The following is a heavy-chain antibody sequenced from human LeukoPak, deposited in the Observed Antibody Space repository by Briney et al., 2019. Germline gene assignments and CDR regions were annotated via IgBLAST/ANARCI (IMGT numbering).Heavy chain of an antibody. CDR2: TYYRSKLYN. CDR1: GDSFPSNSAA. Sequence: SQTLSLTCAISGDSFPSNSAAWNWLRQSPSRGLEWLGRTYYRSKLYNDYAVSVKSRITINPDTSKNQFSLQLNSVTPEDTAVYYCARDRALTTVVTPLYYYMDVWGKGTTVTVSS. CDR3: ARDRALTTVVTPLYYYMDV. V-gene: IGHV6-1*01. J-gene: IGHJ6*03. D-gene: IGHD4-23*01.